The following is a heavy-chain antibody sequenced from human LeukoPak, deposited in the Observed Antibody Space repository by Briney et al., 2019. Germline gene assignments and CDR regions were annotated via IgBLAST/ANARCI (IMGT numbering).Heavy chain of an antibody. V-gene: IGHV3-21*01. D-gene: IGHD3-22*01. CDR2: ISSSSSYI. CDR1: GFTFSTYI. CDR3: ARDKYYYDSSGGI. J-gene: IGHJ4*02. Sequence: GGSLRLSCAASGFTFSTYIMIWVRQTPGKGLEWVSSISSSSSYIYYADSVKGRFTISRDNAKNSLYLQMNSLRAEDTAVYYCARDKYYYDSSGGIWGQGTLVTVSS.